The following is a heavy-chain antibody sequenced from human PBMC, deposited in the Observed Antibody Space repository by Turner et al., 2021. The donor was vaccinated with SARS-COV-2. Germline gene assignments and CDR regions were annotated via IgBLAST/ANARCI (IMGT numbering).Heavy chain of an antibody. J-gene: IGHJ6*02. CDR3: ATETVTERKYYYNGMDV. D-gene: IGHD4-4*01. Sequence: QLQLQESGPGLVKPSETLSLTCTVSGRSISSSSSYWGWIRQPPGKGLEWIASIYYSGSTYYNPSLKSRVTISVATSKNQFSLKLSSVTAADTAVYYCATETVTERKYYYNGMDVWGQGTTVTVSS. CDR1: GRSISSSSSY. CDR2: IYYSGST. V-gene: IGHV4-39*01.